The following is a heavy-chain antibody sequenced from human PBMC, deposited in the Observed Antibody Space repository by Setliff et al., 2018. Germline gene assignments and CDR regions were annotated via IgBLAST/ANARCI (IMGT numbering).Heavy chain of an antibody. CDR2: IFYSDTA. CDR1: GGSIGPHY. V-gene: IGHV4-59*11. J-gene: IGHJ6*03. CDR3: ARDRSTVIRGVTSFFYYYMDV. Sequence: SETLSLTCTVSGGSIGPHYWSWIRQAPGKGLEWIGHIFYSDTAKYNPSLESRAAISVDSSKNRFSLKLRSVTAADTTVYYCARDRSTVIRGVTSFFYYYMDVWGGGTTVTVSS. D-gene: IGHD3-10*01.